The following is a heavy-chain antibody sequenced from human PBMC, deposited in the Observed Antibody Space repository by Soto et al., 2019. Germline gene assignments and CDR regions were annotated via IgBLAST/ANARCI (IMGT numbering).Heavy chain of an antibody. V-gene: IGHV3-48*02. CDR3: ARVRLYASVDGFDI. Sequence: EVQLVESGGGLVQPGGSLSLSCAASGFTFSSYRMNWVRQPPGKGLEWVSYISSSSGTIHFADSVKGRFTISRDNAKNALYLQMNSLRDEDTAVYYCARVRLYASVDGFDIWGQGTMVTVSS. J-gene: IGHJ3*02. CDR1: GFTFSSYR. CDR2: ISSSSGTI. D-gene: IGHD3-16*01.